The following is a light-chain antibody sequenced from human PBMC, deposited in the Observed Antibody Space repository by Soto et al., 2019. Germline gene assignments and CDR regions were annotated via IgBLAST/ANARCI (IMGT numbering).Light chain of an antibody. J-gene: IGKJ1*01. Sequence: DIQLTQSPSFLSASLGDRVTIAYRASQGINNYLAWYQQKPGQAPKSLIYAASTLQNGVPSRFSGSGSGTYFTLTISTLQPEDFGTYYCQQFHSKPRTFGQGTRWISN. V-gene: IGKV1-9*01. CDR2: AAS. CDR3: QQFHSKPRT. CDR1: QGINNY.